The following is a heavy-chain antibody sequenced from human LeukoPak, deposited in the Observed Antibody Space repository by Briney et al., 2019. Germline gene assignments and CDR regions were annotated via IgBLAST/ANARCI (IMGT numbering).Heavy chain of an antibody. D-gene: IGHD6-13*01. CDR3: ARAHLTGQQLVFRY. Sequence: SQTLSLTCAISGYSVSSNSAAWNWIRQSPSRGLEWLGRTYYRSKWYNDYAVSVKSRITINPDTSKNQFSLQLNSVTPEDTAVYYCARAHLTGQQLVFRYWGQGTLVTVSS. CDR1: GYSVSSNSAA. CDR2: TYYRSKWYN. J-gene: IGHJ4*02. V-gene: IGHV6-1*01.